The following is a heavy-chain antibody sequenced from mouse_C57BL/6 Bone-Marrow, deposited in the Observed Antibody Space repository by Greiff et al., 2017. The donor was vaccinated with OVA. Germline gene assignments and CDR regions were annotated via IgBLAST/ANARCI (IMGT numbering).Heavy chain of an antibody. CDR3: AVYSPYFDY. V-gene: IGHV1-26*01. CDR1: GYTFTDYY. D-gene: IGHD2-1*01. Sequence: VQLQQSGPELVKPGASVKISCKASGYTFTDYYMNWVKQSHGKSLEWIGDINPNNGGTSYNQKFKGKATLTVDKSSSTAYMELRSLTSEDSAVYYCAVYSPYFDYWGQGTTLTVSS. J-gene: IGHJ2*01. CDR2: INPNNGGT.